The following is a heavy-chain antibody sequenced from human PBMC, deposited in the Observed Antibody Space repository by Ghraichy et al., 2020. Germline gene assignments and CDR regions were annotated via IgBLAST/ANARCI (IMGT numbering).Heavy chain of an antibody. CDR2: IRSKANSYAT. D-gene: IGHD5-18*01. CDR1: GFTFSGSA. J-gene: IGHJ4*02. V-gene: IGHV3-73*01. Sequence: GESLNISCAASGFTFSGSAMHWVRQASGKGLEWVGRIRSKANSYATAYAASVKGRFTISRDDSKNTAYLQMNSLKTEDTAVYYCTRHGQLWSSEGDDYWGQGTLFTVSS. CDR3: TRHGQLWSSEGDDY.